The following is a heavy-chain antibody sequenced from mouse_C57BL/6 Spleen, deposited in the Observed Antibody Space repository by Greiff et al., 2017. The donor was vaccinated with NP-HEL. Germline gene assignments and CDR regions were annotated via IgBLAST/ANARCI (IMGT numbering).Heavy chain of an antibody. V-gene: IGHV1-55*01. D-gene: IGHD2-2*01. J-gene: IGHJ2*01. Sequence: QVQLQQPGAELVKPGASVKMSCKASGYTFTSYWITWVKQRPGHGLEWIGDIYPGSGSTNYNEKFKSKATLTVDTSSSTAYMQLSSLTSEDSAVYYCARSYGYDEDYFDYWGQGTTLTVSS. CDR1: GYTFTSYW. CDR3: ARSYGYDEDYFDY. CDR2: IYPGSGST.